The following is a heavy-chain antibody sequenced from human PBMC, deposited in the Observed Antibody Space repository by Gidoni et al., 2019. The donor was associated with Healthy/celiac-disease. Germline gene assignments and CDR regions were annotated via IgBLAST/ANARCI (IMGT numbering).Heavy chain of an antibody. D-gene: IGHD6-19*01. Sequence: EVQLVESGGGLVQPGRSLRLSCAASGFTFVDYAMHWVRQAPGKGLEWVSGISWNSGSIGYADSVKGRFTISRDNAKNSLYLQMNSLRAEDTALYYCAKDAGYSSGWPLDYWGQGTLVTVSS. J-gene: IGHJ4*02. V-gene: IGHV3-9*01. CDR1: GFTFVDYA. CDR2: ISWNSGSI. CDR3: AKDAGYSSGWPLDY.